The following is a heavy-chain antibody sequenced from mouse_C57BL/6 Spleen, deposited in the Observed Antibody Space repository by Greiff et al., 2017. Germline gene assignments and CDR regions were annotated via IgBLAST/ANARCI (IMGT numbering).Heavy chain of an antibody. CDR3: ASGVTTGAY. CDR1: GYTFTSYW. Sequence: QVQLQQSGAELVKPGASVKLSCKASGYTFTSYWMQWVKQRPGQGLEWIGEIDPSDSYTNYNQKFKGKATLTVDTSSSTAYMQLSSLTSEDSAVYYCASGVTTGAYWGQGTLVTVSA. D-gene: IGHD1-1*01. V-gene: IGHV1-50*01. CDR2: IDPSDSYT. J-gene: IGHJ3*01.